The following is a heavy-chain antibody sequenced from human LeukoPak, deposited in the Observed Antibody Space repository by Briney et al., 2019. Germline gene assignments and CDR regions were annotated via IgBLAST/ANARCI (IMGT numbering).Heavy chain of an antibody. CDR1: GGSISSTSYY. D-gene: IGHD4-23*01. Sequence: SETLSPTCTVSGGSISSTSYYWGWIRQPPGKGLEWIGSTYYSWDTYYNPSLKSRVTISVDTSKNQFSLKLSSVTAADTAVYYCARHDYGGNYYWGQGTLVTVSS. CDR3: ARHDYGGNYY. V-gene: IGHV4-39*01. J-gene: IGHJ4*02. CDR2: TYYSWDT.